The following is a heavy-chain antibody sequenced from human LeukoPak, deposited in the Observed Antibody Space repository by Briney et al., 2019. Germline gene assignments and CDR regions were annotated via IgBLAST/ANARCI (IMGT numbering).Heavy chain of an antibody. Sequence: GGSLRLSCTASGFTFGDYAMSWVRQAPGKGLEWVGFIRSKAYGGTTEYAASVKGRFTISRDDSKSIALLQMNSLKTEDTAVYYCTRDNGYSSGWHYWGQGTLVTVSS. CDR3: TRDNGYSSGWHY. CDR2: IRSKAYGGTT. CDR1: GFTFGDYA. D-gene: IGHD6-19*01. J-gene: IGHJ4*02. V-gene: IGHV3-49*04.